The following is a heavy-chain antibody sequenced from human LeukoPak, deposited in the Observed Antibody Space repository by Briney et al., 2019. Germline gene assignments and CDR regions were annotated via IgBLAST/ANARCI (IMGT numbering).Heavy chain of an antibody. J-gene: IGHJ4*02. D-gene: IGHD4-17*01. Sequence: RASVKVSCKVSGYTLTELSMHWVRQAPGKGLEWMGGFDPEDGETIYAQKFQGRVTMTRDTSTSTVYMELSSLRSEDTAVYYCARDLGTDMTTVTTGTDYWGQGTLVTVSS. V-gene: IGHV1-24*01. CDR3: ARDLGTDMTTVTTGTDY. CDR2: FDPEDGET. CDR1: GYTLTELS.